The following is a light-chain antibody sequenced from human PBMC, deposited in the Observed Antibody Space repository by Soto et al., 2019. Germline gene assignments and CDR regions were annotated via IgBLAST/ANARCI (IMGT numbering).Light chain of an antibody. Sequence: EIVLTQSPVTLSLSPGERATLSCRASQSVSSSYLAWYQQKPGQAPRLLIYGASSRATGIPDRFSGSGSGTDFTLTISRLEPEDFAMYYCQQYGSSLITFGQGTRLEI. CDR1: QSVSSSY. CDR3: QQYGSSLIT. CDR2: GAS. J-gene: IGKJ5*01. V-gene: IGKV3-20*01.